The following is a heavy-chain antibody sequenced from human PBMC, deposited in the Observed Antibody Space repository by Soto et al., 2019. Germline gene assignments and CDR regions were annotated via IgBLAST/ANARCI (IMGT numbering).Heavy chain of an antibody. CDR2: IYYSGNT. J-gene: IGHJ4*02. Sequence: QLQLQESGPGLVKPSETLSLTCSVSGDSINSNSYYWGWIRQPPGKGLEWIGSIYYSGNTYYNPSLKTRVTIPVDKSKSQSSLKLNSVTAADSAVYFCARLEGLATISYYFDYWGQGTLVTVSS. CDR3: ARLEGLATISYYFDY. D-gene: IGHD3-9*01. V-gene: IGHV4-39*01. CDR1: GDSINSNSYY.